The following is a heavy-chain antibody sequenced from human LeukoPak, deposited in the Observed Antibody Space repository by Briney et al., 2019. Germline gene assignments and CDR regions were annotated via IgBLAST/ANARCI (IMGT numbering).Heavy chain of an antibody. D-gene: IGHD7-27*01. CDR2: IYYSGST. J-gene: IGHJ3*02. CDR3: AREASGDAFDI. CDR1: GGSISSGGYY. Sequence: SETLSLTCSVSGGSISSGGYYWSWIRQHPEKGLEWIGYIYYSGSTFYNPSLKSRVTISVDTSKNQFSLKLGSVTAADTAGYYCAREASGDAFDIWGQGTMVTVSS. V-gene: IGHV4-31*03.